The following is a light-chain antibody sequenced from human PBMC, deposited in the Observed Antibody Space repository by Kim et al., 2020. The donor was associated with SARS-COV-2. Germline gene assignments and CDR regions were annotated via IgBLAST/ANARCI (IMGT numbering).Light chain of an antibody. V-gene: IGLV3-1*01. CDR3: QAWDSSTVV. Sequence: SYELTQPPSVSVSPGQTASITCSGDKLGDKYACWYQQKPGQSPVLVIYQDSKRPSGIPERFSGSNYGNKATLTISGTQAMDEADYYCQAWDSSTVVFGGG. CDR2: QDS. CDR1: KLGDKY. J-gene: IGLJ2*01.